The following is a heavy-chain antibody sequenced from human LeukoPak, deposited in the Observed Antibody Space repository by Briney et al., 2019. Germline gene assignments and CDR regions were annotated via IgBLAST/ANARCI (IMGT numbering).Heavy chain of an antibody. CDR1: GYTFINYA. D-gene: IGHD6-19*01. J-gene: IGHJ4*02. Sequence: ASVKVSCKASGYTFINYAIHWVRQAPGQRLEWMGWTNAYNGDTEYSQKFQGRVTITRDTSASTAYMELSTLRSEDTAVYYCARGSSSDWPLEYWGRGILVTVSS. CDR3: ARGSSSDWPLEY. CDR2: TNAYNGDT. V-gene: IGHV1-3*01.